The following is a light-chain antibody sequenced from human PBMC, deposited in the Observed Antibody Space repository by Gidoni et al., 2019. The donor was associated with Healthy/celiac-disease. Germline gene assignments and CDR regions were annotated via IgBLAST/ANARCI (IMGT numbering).Light chain of an antibody. CDR3: QSYDSSLSGSV. CDR1: SSNIGAGYD. Sequence: QPVLTQPPPVSGAPGQRVTISCTVSSSNIGAGYDVHWYQQLPGTAPKLLIYGNSNRPSGVPDRFSGSKSGTSASLAITGLQAEDEADYYCQSYDSSLSGSVFGGGTKLTVL. J-gene: IGLJ2*01. V-gene: IGLV1-40*01. CDR2: GNS.